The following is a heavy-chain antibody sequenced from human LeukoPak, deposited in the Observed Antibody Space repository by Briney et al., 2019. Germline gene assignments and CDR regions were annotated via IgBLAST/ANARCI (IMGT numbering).Heavy chain of an antibody. CDR1: GFTFRSHA. V-gene: IGHV3-33*08. J-gene: IGHJ6*02. Sequence: GGSLRLSCVGSGFTFRSHAMSWVRQAPGKGLEWVAVIWYDGSNKYYADSVKGRFTISRDNSKNTLYLQMNSLRAEDTAVYYCARDHTDYDYVWGSYRAYYYYYGMDVWGQGTTVTVSS. D-gene: IGHD3-16*02. CDR3: ARDHTDYDYVWGSYRAYYYYYGMDV. CDR2: IWYDGSNK.